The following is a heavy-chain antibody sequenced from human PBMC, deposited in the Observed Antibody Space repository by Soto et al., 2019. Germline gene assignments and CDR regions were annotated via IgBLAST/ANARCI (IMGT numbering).Heavy chain of an antibody. CDR3: ARDGSSHVGYYYYYGMDV. CDR2: IIPIFGTA. J-gene: IGHJ6*04. D-gene: IGHD1-26*01. CDR1: GGTFSSYA. V-gene: IGHV1-69*13. Sequence: SVKVSCKASGGTFSSYAISWVRQAPGQGLEWMGGIIPIFGTANYAQKFQGRVTITADEPTSTAYMELSSLRSEDTAVYYCARDGSSHVGYYYYYGMDVWGKGTTVTVSS.